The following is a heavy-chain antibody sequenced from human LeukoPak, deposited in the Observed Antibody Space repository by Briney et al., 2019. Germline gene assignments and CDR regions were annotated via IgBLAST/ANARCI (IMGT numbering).Heavy chain of an antibody. CDR1: GFTFSNYY. Sequence: GGSLRLSCAASGFTFSNYYMSWVRQAPGKGLEWVAQINQDGSEKYYVDSVKGRFTISRDNAKNSLYLQVNSLRAEDTAVYYCARDTIATVFDYWGQGTLVAVSS. V-gene: IGHV3-7*04. D-gene: IGHD5-24*01. CDR2: INQDGSEK. J-gene: IGHJ4*02. CDR3: ARDTIATVFDY.